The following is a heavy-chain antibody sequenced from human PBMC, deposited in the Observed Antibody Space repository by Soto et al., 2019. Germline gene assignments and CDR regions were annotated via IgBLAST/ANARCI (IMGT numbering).Heavy chain of an antibody. Sequence: HGASLKISCRTSGTNYWIAWVRQRPGKGLEWLGIIYPGDSDTRYSPSFQGQVTISADKSINTTYLRWSTLKASDSGIYFCARGYYSFWSGPLDYWGQGTLVTVSS. CDR2: IYPGDSDT. CDR3: ARGYYSFWSGPLDY. J-gene: IGHJ4*02. D-gene: IGHD3-3*01. V-gene: IGHV5-51*01. CDR1: GTNYW.